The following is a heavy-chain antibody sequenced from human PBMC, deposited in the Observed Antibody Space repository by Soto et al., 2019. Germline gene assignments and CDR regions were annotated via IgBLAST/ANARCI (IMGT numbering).Heavy chain of an antibody. V-gene: IGHV4-59*01. Sequence: SETLSLTCTVSGGSISSYYWSWIRQPPGKGLEWIGYIYYRGSTNYNPSLKSRVTISVDTSKNQFSLKLSSVTAADTAVYYCARGSSSWYVLDYWGQGTLVTVSS. D-gene: IGHD6-13*01. J-gene: IGHJ4*02. CDR3: ARGSSSWYVLDY. CDR2: IYYRGST. CDR1: GGSISSYY.